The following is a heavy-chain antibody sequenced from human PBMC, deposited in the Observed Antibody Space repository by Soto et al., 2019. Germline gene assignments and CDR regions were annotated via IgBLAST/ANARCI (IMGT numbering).Heavy chain of an antibody. D-gene: IGHD2-21*01. J-gene: IGHJ4*02. V-gene: IGHV2-5*02. CDR3: APPHRDESDGGSYPLNFDY. CDR2: IYWDDDK. CDR1: GVSLSTSAVG. Sequence: SGPTLVNPTHTLTLTCTLSGVSLSTSAVGVGWIRQPPGKALEWLARIYWDDDKRYRPSLESRLNITQDTSKNQVVLRLANVDPADTGTYFCAPPHRDESDGGSYPLNFDYWGQGALVTVSS.